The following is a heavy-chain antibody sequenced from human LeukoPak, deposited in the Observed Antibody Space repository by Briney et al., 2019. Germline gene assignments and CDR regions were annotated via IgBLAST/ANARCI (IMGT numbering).Heavy chain of an antibody. CDR1: GFTFDDYG. CDR2: INWNGGST. CDR3: ARQPPVGYDSSGYYYLGSDY. Sequence: PGGSLRLSCAASGFTFDDYGMSWVRQAPGKGLEWVSGINWNGGSTGYADSVKGRFTISRDNAKNSLYLQMNSLIAEDTALYYCARQPPVGYDSSGYYYLGSDYWGHGTLVTVSS. D-gene: IGHD3-22*01. J-gene: IGHJ4*01. V-gene: IGHV3-20*04.